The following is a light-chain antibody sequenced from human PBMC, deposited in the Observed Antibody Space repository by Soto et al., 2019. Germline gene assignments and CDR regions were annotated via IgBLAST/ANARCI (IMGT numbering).Light chain of an antibody. Sequence: AIRMTQSPSSFSASTGDRVTITCRASQGISSYLAWYQQKPGKAPKLLIYAASTLQSGVPSRVSGSGSGTNFTLTHGCFRFEDFATYSCNKYYSNPTPFGPGT. V-gene: IGKV1-8*01. CDR3: NKYYSNPTP. J-gene: IGKJ1*01. CDR1: QGISSY. CDR2: AAS.